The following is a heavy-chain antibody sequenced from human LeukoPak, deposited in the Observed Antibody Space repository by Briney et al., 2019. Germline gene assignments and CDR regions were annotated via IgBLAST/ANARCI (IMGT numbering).Heavy chain of an antibody. Sequence: SESRSLTCTVSGGSINSYYWSWIRQPPGKGLEWIGYIYYSGSTNYNPSLKSRVTISIDTSKTQFSLKLSSVTAADTAVYYCARHRTQYNFDYWGQGALVTASS. D-gene: IGHD4-11*01. CDR2: IYYSGST. V-gene: IGHV4-59*08. CDR3: ARHRTQYNFDY. CDR1: GGSINSYY. J-gene: IGHJ4*02.